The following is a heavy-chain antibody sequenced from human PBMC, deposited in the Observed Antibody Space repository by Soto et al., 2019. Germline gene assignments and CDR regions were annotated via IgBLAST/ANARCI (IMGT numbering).Heavy chain of an antibody. J-gene: IGHJ3*02. Sequence: EVPLVESGGGLVQPGRSLRLSCAASGFTFDDYAMHWVRQAPGKGLEWVSGISWNSGSIGYADSVKGRFTISRDNAKNSLYLQMNSLRAEDTALYYCAKDIFEVAATLGGAFDIWGQGTMVTVSS. CDR3: AKDIFEVAATLGGAFDI. D-gene: IGHD2-15*01. CDR2: ISWNSGSI. V-gene: IGHV3-9*01. CDR1: GFTFDDYA.